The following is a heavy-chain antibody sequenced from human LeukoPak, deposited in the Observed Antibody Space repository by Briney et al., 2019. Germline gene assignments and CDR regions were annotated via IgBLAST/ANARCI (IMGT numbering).Heavy chain of an antibody. CDR2: IIPIFGTA. CDR1: GGTFSSYA. J-gene: IGHJ4*02. D-gene: IGHD3-22*01. V-gene: IGHV1-69*13. Sequence: SVKVSCKASGGTFSSYAISWVRQAPGQGLEWMGGIIPIFGTANYAQKFQGRVTITADESTSTAYMELSSLRSEGTAVYYCAREMYYYDSSGPFDYGGKGTLVTVSS. CDR3: AREMYYYDSSGPFDY.